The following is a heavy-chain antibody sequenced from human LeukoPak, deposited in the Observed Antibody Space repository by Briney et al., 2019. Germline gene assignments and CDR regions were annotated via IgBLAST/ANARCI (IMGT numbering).Heavy chain of an antibody. Sequence: SETLSLTCTVSGGSVSSTEFYWGWIRQPSGKGLQWIGNIYYTGSTYYNPSLNSRVAMSVDTSQNQFSLKMASVTAADTAVYYCARLSKGRYFDYIFDNWGQGTLVTVSS. CDR1: GGSVSSTEFY. CDR3: ARLSKGRYFDYIFDN. D-gene: IGHD3-9*01. V-gene: IGHV4-39*01. J-gene: IGHJ4*02. CDR2: IYYTGST.